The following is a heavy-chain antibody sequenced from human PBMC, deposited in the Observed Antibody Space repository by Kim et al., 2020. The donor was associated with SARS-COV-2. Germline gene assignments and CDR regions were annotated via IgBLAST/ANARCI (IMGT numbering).Heavy chain of an antibody. V-gene: IGHV3-64D*09. Sequence: GGSLRLSCSASGFTFSSSAMHWVRQAPGKGLEYVSAINNNGDSIYYTDSVKDRFTISRDNSKNTLYLRMTGLRPEDTATYHCVKAPRRGYIYVYFDNWG. D-gene: IGHD5-18*01. CDR1: GFTFSSSA. CDR2: INNNGDSI. CDR3: VKAPRRGYIYVYFDN. J-gene: IGHJ4*01.